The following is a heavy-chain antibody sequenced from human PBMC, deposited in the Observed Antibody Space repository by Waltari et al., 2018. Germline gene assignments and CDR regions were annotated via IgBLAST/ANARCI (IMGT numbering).Heavy chain of an antibody. Sequence: QVQLQESGPGLVKPSETLSLTCTVSGGSISSYYWSWIRQPPGKGLEWIGYIYYSGSTNYNPSLKSRVTISVDTSKNQFSLKLSSVTAVDTAVYYCAGIMIAARSGRDYWGQGTLVTVSS. CDR1: GGSISSYY. CDR3: AGIMIAARSGRDY. V-gene: IGHV4-59*01. J-gene: IGHJ4*02. CDR2: IYYSGST. D-gene: IGHD6-6*01.